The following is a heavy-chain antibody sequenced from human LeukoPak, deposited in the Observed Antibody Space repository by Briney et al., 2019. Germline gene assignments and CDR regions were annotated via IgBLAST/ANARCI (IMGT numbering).Heavy chain of an antibody. CDR3: ARVGYSYGYLRNYYYYGMDV. CDR1: GGSISSYY. CDR2: IYYSGST. D-gene: IGHD5-18*01. J-gene: IGHJ6*02. V-gene: IGHV4-59*01. Sequence: PSETLSLTCTVSGGSISSYYWSWIRQPPGKGLEWIGYIYYSGSTNYNPSLKSRVTISVDTSKNQFSLKLSSVTAADTAVYYCARVGYSYGYLRNYYYYGMDVWGQGTTVTVSS.